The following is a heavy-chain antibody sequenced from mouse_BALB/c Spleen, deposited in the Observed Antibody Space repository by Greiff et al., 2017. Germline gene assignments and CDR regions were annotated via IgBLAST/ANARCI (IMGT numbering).Heavy chain of an antibody. CDR3: ARKGPYDGYYLAWFAY. V-gene: IGHV5-6-5*01. CDR1: GFTFSSYA. Sequence: EVMLVESGGGLVKPGGSLKLSCAASGFTFSSYAMSWVRQTPEKRLEWVASISSGGSTYYPDSVKGRFTISRDNARNILYLQMSSLRSEDTAMYYCARKGPYDGYYLAWFAYWGQGTLVTVSA. D-gene: IGHD2-3*01. CDR2: ISSGGST. J-gene: IGHJ3*01.